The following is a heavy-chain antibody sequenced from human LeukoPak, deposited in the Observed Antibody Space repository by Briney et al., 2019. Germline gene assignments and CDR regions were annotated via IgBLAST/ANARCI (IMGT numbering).Heavy chain of an antibody. Sequence: PSETLSLTCTVSGGSISSSSYYWGWIRQPPGKGLEWIGEINHSGSTNYNPSLKSRVTISVDTSKNQFSLKLSSVTAADTAVYYCARVGYSSSGVYWGQGTLVTVSS. CDR3: ARVGYSSSGVY. V-gene: IGHV4-39*07. CDR2: INHSGST. J-gene: IGHJ4*02. CDR1: GGSISSSSYY. D-gene: IGHD6-13*01.